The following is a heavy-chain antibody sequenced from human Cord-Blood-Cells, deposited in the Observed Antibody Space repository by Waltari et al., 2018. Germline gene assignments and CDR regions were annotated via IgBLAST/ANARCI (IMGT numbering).Heavy chain of an antibody. V-gene: IGHV4-34*01. CDR3: ARGGVGATDPVDY. J-gene: IGHJ4*02. CDR2: INHSGST. D-gene: IGHD1-26*01. Sequence: QVQLQQWGAGLLKPSETLSLTCADYGGSFSGYYWSWIRQPPGKGLEWIGEINHSGSTNYNPSLKSRVTISVDTSKNQFSLKLSSVTAADTAVYYCARGGVGATDPVDYWGQGTLVTVSS. CDR1: GGSFSGYY.